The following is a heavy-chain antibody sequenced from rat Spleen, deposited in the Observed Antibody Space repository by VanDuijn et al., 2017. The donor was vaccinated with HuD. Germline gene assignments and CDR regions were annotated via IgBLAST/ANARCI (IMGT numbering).Heavy chain of an antibody. CDR3: ARVDGYYRTMDA. Sequence: EVQLVESGGGLVQPGRSMKLSCAVSGFTFSNYYMAWVRQAPTKGLEWVASISTGGGNTYYRDSVKGRFTISRDNAKTTLYLQMDSLRSEDTATYYCARVDGYYRTMDAWGQGASVTVSS. CDR2: ISTGGGNT. J-gene: IGHJ4*01. V-gene: IGHV5-25*01. D-gene: IGHD1-12*03. CDR1: GFTFSNYY.